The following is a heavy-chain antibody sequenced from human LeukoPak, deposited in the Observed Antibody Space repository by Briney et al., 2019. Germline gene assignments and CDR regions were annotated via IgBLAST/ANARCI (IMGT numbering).Heavy chain of an antibody. CDR2: INPTSGAT. CDR3: AREVSWTRVTTRHYFYYYMDV. CDR1: GYSFTDFH. D-gene: IGHD4-11*01. V-gene: IGHV1-46*01. J-gene: IGHJ6*03. Sequence: GASVRVSCKASGYSFTDFHVHWVRQAPGQGLGWVGIINPTSGATTYAQKFQGRVTMTGDMSTSTVYMELSGLGSEDTAVYYCAREVSWTRVTTRHYFYYYMDVWGKGTTVTVSS.